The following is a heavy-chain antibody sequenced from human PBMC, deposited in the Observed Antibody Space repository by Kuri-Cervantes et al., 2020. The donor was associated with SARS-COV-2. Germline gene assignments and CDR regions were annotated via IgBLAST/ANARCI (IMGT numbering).Heavy chain of an antibody. V-gene: IGHV1-69*05. Sequence: SVKLSCKASGGTFSSYAISWVRQAPGQGLEWMGGIIPIFGTANYAQKFQGRVTITTDESTSTAYMELSSLRSEDTAVYYCARDKGGYSSGSFDYWGQGTLVTVSS. CDR3: ARDKGGYSSGSFDY. CDR1: GGTFSSYA. J-gene: IGHJ4*02. D-gene: IGHD6-19*01. CDR2: IIPIFGTA.